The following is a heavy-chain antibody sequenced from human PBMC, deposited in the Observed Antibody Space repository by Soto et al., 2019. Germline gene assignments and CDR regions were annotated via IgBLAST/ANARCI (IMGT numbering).Heavy chain of an antibody. CDR1: GYTFTSYD. V-gene: IGHV1-8*01. CDR2: MNPNSGNT. J-gene: IGHJ6*03. Sequence: SVKVSCKASGYTFTSYDINWVRQATGQGLEWMGWMNPNSGNTGYAQKFQGRVTMTRNTSISTAYMELSSLRSEDTAVYYCARAYYDFWSGYSYYYYYMDVWGKGTTVTVSS. D-gene: IGHD3-3*01. CDR3: ARAYYDFWSGYSYYYYYMDV.